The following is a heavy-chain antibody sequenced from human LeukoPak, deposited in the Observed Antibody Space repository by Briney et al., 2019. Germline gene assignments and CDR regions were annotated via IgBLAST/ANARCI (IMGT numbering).Heavy chain of an antibody. CDR3: ARDGVEFYNWFDP. J-gene: IGHJ5*02. D-gene: IGHD2-8*01. CDR2: TSWNSGSI. Sequence: GGSLRLSCAASGFTFDDYAMHWVRQAPGKGLEWVSGTSWNSGSIGYADSVKGRFTISRDNAKNSLYLQMNSLRAEDTAVYYCARDGVEFYNWFDPWGQGTLVTVSS. CDR1: GFTFDDYA. V-gene: IGHV3-9*01.